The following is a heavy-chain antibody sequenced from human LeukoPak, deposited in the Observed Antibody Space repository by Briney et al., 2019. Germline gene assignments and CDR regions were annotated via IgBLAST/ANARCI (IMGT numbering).Heavy chain of an antibody. J-gene: IGHJ4*02. V-gene: IGHV1-69*13. CDR1: GGTFSSYA. CDR3: ARTEGDGYNPFDY. D-gene: IGHD5-24*01. Sequence: ASVKVSCKASGGTFSSYAISWVRQAPGQGLEWMGGIIPIFGTANYAQKFQGRVTITADESTSTAYMELSSLRSEDTAVYYCARTEGDGYNPFDYWGQGTLVTVSS. CDR2: IIPIFGTA.